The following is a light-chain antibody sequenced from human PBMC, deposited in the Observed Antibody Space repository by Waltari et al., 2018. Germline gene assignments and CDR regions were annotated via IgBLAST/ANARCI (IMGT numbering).Light chain of an antibody. Sequence: QSVLTQPPSASGTPGPSIIISCSGSSSNIGDNPVTWYQQVPGTAPKLLIYGTRERPSGVSNRLSGSKSGTSASLAISALQPEDEADYYCAAWDDSLNGPVFGTGTKVTVL. V-gene: IGLV1-44*01. CDR2: GTR. CDR1: SSNIGDNP. J-gene: IGLJ1*01. CDR3: AAWDDSLNGPV.